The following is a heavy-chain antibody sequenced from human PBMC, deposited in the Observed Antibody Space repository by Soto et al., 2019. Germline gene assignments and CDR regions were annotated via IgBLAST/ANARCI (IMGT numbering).Heavy chain of an antibody. D-gene: IGHD3-22*01. CDR3: ARQASGYYYGWFDP. V-gene: IGHV4-39*01. J-gene: IGHJ5*02. CDR2: IFYGGGT. Sequence: QLLLQESGPGLVKPSETLSLTCTVSGGSILDSTYYWAWIRQSPGKGLEWIGTIFYGGGTFYTPSLKSRVTMSVDTSNNQFSLKLSSVTAADTAVYYCARQASGYYYGWFDPWGQGTLVTVSS. CDR1: GGSILDSTYY.